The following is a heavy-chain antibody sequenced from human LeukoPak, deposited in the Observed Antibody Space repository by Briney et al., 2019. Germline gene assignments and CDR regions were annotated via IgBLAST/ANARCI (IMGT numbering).Heavy chain of an antibody. CDR1: GFTFSSYW. V-gene: IGHV3-7*01. J-gene: IGHJ3*02. CDR2: IKQDGSEK. Sequence: GGSLRLSCAASGFTFSSYWMSWVRQAPGKGLEWVANIKQDGSEKYYVDSVKGRFTISRHNAKNSLYLQMNSLRAEDTAVYYCASCIAAAGTSSDDAFDIWGQGTMVTVSS. D-gene: IGHD6-13*01. CDR3: ASCIAAAGTSSDDAFDI.